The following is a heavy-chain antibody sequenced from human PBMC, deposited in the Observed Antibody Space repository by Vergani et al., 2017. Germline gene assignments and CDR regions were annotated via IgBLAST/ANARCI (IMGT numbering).Heavy chain of an antibody. D-gene: IGHD3-3*01. V-gene: IGHV3-23*01. CDR2: ISGSGGST. CDR3: AKEGLTIFGVVIAYFDY. Sequence: EVQLLESGGGLVQPGGSLRLSCAASGFTFSSYAMSWVRQAPGKGLEWVSAISGSGGSTYYADSVKGRFTISSDNSKNTLYLQMNSLRAEDTAVYYCAKEGLTIFGVVIAYFDYWGQGTLVTVSS. CDR1: GFTFSSYA. J-gene: IGHJ4*02.